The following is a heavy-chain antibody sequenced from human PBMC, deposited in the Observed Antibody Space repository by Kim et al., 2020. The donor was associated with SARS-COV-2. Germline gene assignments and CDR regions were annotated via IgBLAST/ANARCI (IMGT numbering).Heavy chain of an antibody. CDR3: ARRGPQPPGAFDI. J-gene: IGHJ3*02. CDR2: IYYSGST. D-gene: IGHD3-10*01. Sequence: SETLSLTCTVSGGSISSYYWSWIRQPPGKGLEWIGHIYYSGSTNYNPSLKSRVTISVDTSKNQFSLKLSSVTAADTAVYYCARRGPQPPGAFDIWGQGTMVTVSS. CDR1: GGSISSYY. V-gene: IGHV4-59*13.